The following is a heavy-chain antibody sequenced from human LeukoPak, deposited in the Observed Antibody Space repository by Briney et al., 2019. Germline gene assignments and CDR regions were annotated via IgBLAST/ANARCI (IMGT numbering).Heavy chain of an antibody. CDR3: AVSYCGGDCHGPYFDY. CDR2: IGAYNGNT. J-gene: IGHJ4*02. CDR1: GYTFTSYG. Sequence: ASVNVSCKASGYTFTSYGISWVRQAPGQGLEWMGWIGAYNGNTNYAQKLQGRVTMTTDTSTSTAYMELRSLRSDDTAVYYCAVSYCGGDCHGPYFDYWGQGTLVTVSS. D-gene: IGHD2-21*01. V-gene: IGHV1-18*01.